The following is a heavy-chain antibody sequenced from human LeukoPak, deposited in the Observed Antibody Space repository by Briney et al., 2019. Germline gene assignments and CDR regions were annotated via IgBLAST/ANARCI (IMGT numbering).Heavy chain of an antibody. D-gene: IGHD3-3*01. CDR3: ARVNTIFGVVPADAFDI. V-gene: IGHV1-2*02. CDR1: GYTFTGYY. Sequence: ASVTLSCKASGYTFTGYYMHWVRQAPGQGLEWMGWINPNSGGTNYAQKFQGRVTMTRDTSISTAYMELSRLRSDDTAVYYCARVNTIFGVVPADAFDIWGQGTMVTVSS. CDR2: INPNSGGT. J-gene: IGHJ3*02.